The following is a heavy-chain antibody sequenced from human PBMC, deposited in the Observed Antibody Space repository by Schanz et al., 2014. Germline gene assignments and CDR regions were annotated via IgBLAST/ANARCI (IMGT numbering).Heavy chain of an antibody. CDR2: INQDGSQK. CDR3: ATQYCSGTTCYTDSWDH. J-gene: IGHJ4*01. V-gene: IGHV3-7*01. CDR1: GFIFSNHG. D-gene: IGHD2-2*02. Sequence: AELVESGGGVVQPGGSLRLSCEASGFIFSNHGMNWVRQAPGKGLEWVANINQDGSQKYYVGSVKGRFTISRDNAKDSLYLQMTSLRAEDTAVYYCATQYCSGTTCYTDSWDHWGQGTLVTVSS.